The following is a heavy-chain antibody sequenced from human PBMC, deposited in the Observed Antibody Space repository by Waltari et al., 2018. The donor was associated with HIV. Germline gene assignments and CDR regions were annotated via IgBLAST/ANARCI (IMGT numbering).Heavy chain of an antibody. CDR1: GLRFRGYC. Sequence: EVQLVESAGGLVQSGGSLRLSGAASGLRFRGYCLGWVRQAPGKGLEWVANIKEDGSEKYYVDSVKGRFTISRDNAKNSLYLQMNSLRAEDTAMYYCARARYCSSISCSYFDDWGQGTLVTVSS. V-gene: IGHV3-7*01. J-gene: IGHJ4*02. D-gene: IGHD2-2*01. CDR2: IKEDGSEK. CDR3: ARARYCSSISCSYFDD.